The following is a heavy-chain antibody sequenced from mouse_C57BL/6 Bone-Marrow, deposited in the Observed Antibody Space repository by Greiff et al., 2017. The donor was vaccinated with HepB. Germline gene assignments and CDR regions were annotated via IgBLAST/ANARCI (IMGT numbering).Heavy chain of an antibody. CDR2: IDPSDSDT. CDR3: ARVRYYFDY. J-gene: IGHJ2*01. Sequence: VQLQQPGAELVRPGSSVKLSCEASGYTFTSYWMYWVKQRPIQGLEWIGNIDPSDSDTHYNQKFKDKATLTVDKSTSTAYMQLSSLTSEDSSVYYCARVRYYFDYWGQGTTLTVSS. CDR1: GYTFTSYW. V-gene: IGHV1-52*01.